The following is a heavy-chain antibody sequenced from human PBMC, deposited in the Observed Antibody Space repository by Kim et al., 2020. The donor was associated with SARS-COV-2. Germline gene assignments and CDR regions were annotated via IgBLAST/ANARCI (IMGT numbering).Heavy chain of an antibody. CDR3: AAADSGYDYRWDLNYYYGMDV. V-gene: IGHV1-58*01. CDR1: GFTFTSSA. D-gene: IGHD5-12*01. CDR2: IVVGSGNT. J-gene: IGHJ6*02. Sequence: SVKVSCKASGFTFTSSAVQWVRQARGQRLEWIGWIVVGSGNTNYAQKFQERVTITRDMSTSTAYMELSSLRSEDTAVYYCAAADSGYDYRWDLNYYYGMDVWGQGTTVTVSS.